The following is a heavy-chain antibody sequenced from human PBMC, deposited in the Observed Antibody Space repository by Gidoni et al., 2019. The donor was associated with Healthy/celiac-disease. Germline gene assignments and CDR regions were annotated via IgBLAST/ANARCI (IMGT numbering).Heavy chain of an antibody. CDR3: AREGCSSTSCYGMDV. D-gene: IGHD2-2*01. J-gene: IGHJ6*02. Sequence: EVQLVESGGGLVKPGGSLRLSGATPGFPFGSYSMNWVPPAPGKGLEWVSSISSSSSYIYYADSVKGRFTISRDNAKNSLYLQMNSLRAEDTAVYYCAREGCSSTSCYGMDVWGQGTTVTVSS. CDR1: GFPFGSYS. CDR2: ISSSSSYI. V-gene: IGHV3-21*01.